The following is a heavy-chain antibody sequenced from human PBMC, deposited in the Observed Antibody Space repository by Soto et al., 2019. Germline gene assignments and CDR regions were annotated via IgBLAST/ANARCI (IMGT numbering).Heavy chain of an antibody. CDR1: GYTFTNYW. CDR3: APSIFYYGMDV. J-gene: IGHJ6*02. V-gene: IGHV5-51*01. CDR2: IYPGDSDT. Sequence: GESLKISCKGSGYTFTNYWIGWVRQMPGKGLEWMGIIYPGDSDTKYNPSFQGQVTISADKSITTTYLQWSSLKASDTAIYYCAPSIFYYGMDVWGQGTTVTAPS.